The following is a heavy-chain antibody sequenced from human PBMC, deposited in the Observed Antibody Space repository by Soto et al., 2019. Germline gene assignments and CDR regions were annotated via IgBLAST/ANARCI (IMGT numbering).Heavy chain of an antibody. J-gene: IGHJ5*02. Sequence: PSVTQSLTGSGYGGSFRGYYGSWISHPPGKGLEWIGEINHSGSTNYNPSLKSRVTISVDTSKNQFSLKLSSVTAADTAVYYCARVVNMWYYDCWSGFNCFDPWGQGTLVTVSS. D-gene: IGHD3-3*01. CDR3: ARVVNMWYYDCWSGFNCFDP. V-gene: IGHV4-34*01. CDR2: INHSGST. CDR1: GGSFRGYY.